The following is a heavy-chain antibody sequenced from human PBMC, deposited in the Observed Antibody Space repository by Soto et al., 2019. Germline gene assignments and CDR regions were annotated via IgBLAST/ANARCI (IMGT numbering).Heavy chain of an antibody. Sequence: SVKVSCKVSGCTFSSHIISWVRQAPGQGLEWMGEIVPMFGSANYAQKFQGRVTIIADESTSTTYMELSSLRSEDTAVYYCARDFGVAMLAYWGHGTLVTVSS. D-gene: IGHD3-3*01. J-gene: IGHJ4*01. V-gene: IGHV1-69*13. CDR2: IVPMFGSA. CDR1: GCTFSSHI. CDR3: ARDFGVAMLAY.